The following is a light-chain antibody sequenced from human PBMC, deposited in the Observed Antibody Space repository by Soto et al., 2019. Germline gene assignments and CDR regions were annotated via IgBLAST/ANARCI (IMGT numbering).Light chain of an antibody. CDR2: DAS. CDR3: QQRRNGPPKYP. Sequence: EIVLTQSPATLSLSPGERATLSCRASQSVSSYLAWYQQKPGQAPRLLIYDASNRATGIPARFSGSGSGTDFPLTISSLEPEDFAFYSCQQRRNGPPKYPFGQGTKLEIK. CDR1: QSVSSY. J-gene: IGKJ2*01. V-gene: IGKV3-11*01.